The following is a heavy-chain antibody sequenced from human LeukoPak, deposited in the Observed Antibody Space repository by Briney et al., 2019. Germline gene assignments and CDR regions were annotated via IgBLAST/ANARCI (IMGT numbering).Heavy chain of an antibody. J-gene: IGHJ4*02. CDR3: ARGGKDFWSGFRDD. V-gene: IGHV1-2*02. Sequence: ASVKVSCKASGYTFTGYYMHWVRQAPGQGLEWMGWINPNSGGANYAQKFQGRVTMTRDTSITTAYMEMSRLRSDDTAVYYCARGGKDFWSGFRDDWGQGTLVTVSS. D-gene: IGHD3-3*01. CDR1: GYTFTGYY. CDR2: INPNSGGA.